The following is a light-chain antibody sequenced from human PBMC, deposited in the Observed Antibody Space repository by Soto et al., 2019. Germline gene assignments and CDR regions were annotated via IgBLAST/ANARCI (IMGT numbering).Light chain of an antibody. CDR1: SSNIGTNY. V-gene: IGLV1-47*01. Sequence: QSVLTQPPSASATPGQRVTISCSGSSSNIGTNYVYWYQHLPGTAPKLLIYRNDQRPSGVPDRFSGSMSGTAASLAIGGLRSEDEADYYCAAWDDSLSGLVFGGWTKLTVL. CDR2: RND. J-gene: IGLJ2*01. CDR3: AAWDDSLSGLV.